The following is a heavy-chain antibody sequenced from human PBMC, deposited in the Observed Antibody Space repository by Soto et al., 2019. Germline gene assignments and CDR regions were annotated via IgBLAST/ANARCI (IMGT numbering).Heavy chain of an antibody. CDR1: GGTFSSYT. V-gene: IGHV1-69*02. CDR2: IIPILGIA. CDR3: ASGFVVVPAATGY. Sequence: QVQLVQSGAEVKKPGSSVKVSCKASGGTFSSYTISWVRQAPGQGLEWMGRIIPILGIANYAQKFQGRVTITADKSTSTAYMELSSLRSEDTAVYYCASGFVVVPAATGYWGQGTLVTVSS. D-gene: IGHD2-2*01. J-gene: IGHJ4*02.